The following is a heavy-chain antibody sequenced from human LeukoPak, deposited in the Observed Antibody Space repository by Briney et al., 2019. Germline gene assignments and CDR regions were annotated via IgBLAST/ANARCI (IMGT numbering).Heavy chain of an antibody. V-gene: IGHV3-23*01. CDR3: AKDRDDSSGFYHDY. J-gene: IGHJ4*02. D-gene: IGHD3-22*01. CDR1: GFTFSTCA. Sequence: GGSLRLSCAASGFTFSTCAMSWVRQAPGKGLERVSAISGSGGSIYYADSVKGRFTISRDNSQNTLYLQMNNLRAEDTAIYYCAKDRDDSSGFYHDYWGQGTLVTVSS. CDR2: ISGSGGSI.